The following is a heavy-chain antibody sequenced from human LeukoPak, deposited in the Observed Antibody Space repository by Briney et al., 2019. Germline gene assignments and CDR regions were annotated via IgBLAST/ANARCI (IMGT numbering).Heavy chain of an antibody. V-gene: IGHV4-34*01. D-gene: IGHD6-19*01. Sequence: PSETLSLTCAVYGGSFSGCYWSWIRQPPGKGLEWIGEINHSGSTNYNPSLKSRVTISVDTSKNQFSLKLSSVTAADTAVYYCARRGYSSGWYPGSYYYYGMDVWGQGTTVTVSS. CDR2: INHSGST. CDR3: ARRGYSSGWYPGSYYYYGMDV. CDR1: GGSFSGCY. J-gene: IGHJ6*02.